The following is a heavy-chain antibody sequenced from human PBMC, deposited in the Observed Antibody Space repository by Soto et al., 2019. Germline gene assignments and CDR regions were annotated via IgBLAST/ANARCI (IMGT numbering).Heavy chain of an antibody. CDR1: GGTFSSYA. D-gene: IGHD2-2*02. Sequence: VKVSCKASGGTFSSYAISWVRQAPGQGLEWMGGIIPIFGTANYAQKFQGRVTITADESTSTAYMELSSLRSEDTAVYYCARARYCSSTSCYTGFIDYWGQGTLVTVSS. V-gene: IGHV1-69*13. CDR3: ARARYCSSTSCYTGFIDY. J-gene: IGHJ4*02. CDR2: IIPIFGTA.